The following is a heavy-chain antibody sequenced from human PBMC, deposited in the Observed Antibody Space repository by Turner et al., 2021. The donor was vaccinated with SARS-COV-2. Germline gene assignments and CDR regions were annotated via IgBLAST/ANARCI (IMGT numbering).Heavy chain of an antibody. CDR2: ISSSSSYI. D-gene: IGHD2-2*01. CDR1: GCTFSSYS. J-gene: IGHJ6*02. Sequence: EVQLVESGGGLVKPGGSLRLSCAASGCTFSSYSKNWVRQAPGKGLEWVSSISSSSSYIYYADSVKGRFTISRDNAKNSLYLQMNSLRAEDTAVYYCARDHRPVVVPAAKRAGSYYYGMDVWGQGTTVTVSS. CDR3: ARDHRPVVVPAAKRAGSYYYGMDV. V-gene: IGHV3-21*01.